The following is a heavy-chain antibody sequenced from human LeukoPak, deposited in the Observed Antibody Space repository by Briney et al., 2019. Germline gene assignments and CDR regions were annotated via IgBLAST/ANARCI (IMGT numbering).Heavy chain of an antibody. CDR3: ATSADSGYTLDF. J-gene: IGHJ4*02. Sequence: ASVKVSCKASGYTFTGYYMHWARQAPGQGLEWMGWINPNSGGTNYAQKFQGRVTMTRDTSISTAYMELSRLRSDDTAMYYCATSADSGYTLDFWGQGTLVTVSS. CDR2: INPNSGGT. V-gene: IGHV1-2*02. D-gene: IGHD5-12*01. CDR1: GYTFTGYY.